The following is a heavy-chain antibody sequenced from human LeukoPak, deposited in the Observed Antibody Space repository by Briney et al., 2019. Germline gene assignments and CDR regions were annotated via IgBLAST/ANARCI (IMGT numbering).Heavy chain of an antibody. CDR2: SGST. V-gene: IGHV4-38-2*02. J-gene: IGHJ4*02. D-gene: IGHD1-26*01. CDR1: GYSISSGYY. Sequence: SETLSLTCTVSGYSISSGYYWGWIRQPPGKGLEWIGSGSTYYNPSLKSRVTISVDTSKNQFSLKLSSVTAADTAVYYCARMPPYQVLRDIVGDTGDKWGQGTLVTVSS. CDR3: ARMPPYQVLRDIVGDTGDK.